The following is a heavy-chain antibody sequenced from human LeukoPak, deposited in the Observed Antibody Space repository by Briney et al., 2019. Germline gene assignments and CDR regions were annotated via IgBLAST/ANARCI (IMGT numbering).Heavy chain of an antibody. CDR1: GGSISSGSYY. J-gene: IGHJ5*02. CDR3: ARDRRPTYDFWSGYDNWFDP. D-gene: IGHD3-3*01. V-gene: IGHV4-61*02. Sequence: SQTLSLTCTVSGGSISSGSYYWSWIRQPAGKGLEWIGRIYTSGSTNYNPSLKSRVTISVDTYKNQFSLKLSSVTAADTAVYYCARDRRPTYDFWSGYDNWFDPWGQGTLVTVSS. CDR2: IYTSGST.